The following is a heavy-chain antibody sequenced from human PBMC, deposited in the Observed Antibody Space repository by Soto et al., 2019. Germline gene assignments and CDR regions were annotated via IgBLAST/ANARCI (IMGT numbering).Heavy chain of an antibody. J-gene: IGHJ4*02. CDR1: GFTFSSYT. CDR3: VLYSSNWGGH. V-gene: IGHV3-30-3*01. D-gene: IGHD6-13*01. CDR2: ISYDGSNK. Sequence: GGSLRLSCAASGFTFSSYTMHWVRQAPGKGLEWVAVISYDGSNKYYPDSVRGRFTISRDNSKNTLYLQMNSLRPEDTAVYYCVLYSSNWGGHWGQGTLVTVAS.